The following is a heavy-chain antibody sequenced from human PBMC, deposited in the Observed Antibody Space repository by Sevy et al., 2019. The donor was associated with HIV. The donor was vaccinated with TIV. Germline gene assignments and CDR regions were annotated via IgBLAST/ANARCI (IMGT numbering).Heavy chain of an antibody. CDR2: ISFDGRNK. CDR1: GFTFADHA. D-gene: IGHD1-26*01. CDR3: ARSGGSYDYGMDV. Sequence: GGSLRLSCAASGFTFADHAFHWVRQAPGKGLEWVAIISFDGRNKRLAESVKGRFTISRDDSKNTVYLQMTSLRPEDTAVYYCARSGGSYDYGMDVWGQGTTVTVSS. V-gene: IGHV3-30*04. J-gene: IGHJ6*02.